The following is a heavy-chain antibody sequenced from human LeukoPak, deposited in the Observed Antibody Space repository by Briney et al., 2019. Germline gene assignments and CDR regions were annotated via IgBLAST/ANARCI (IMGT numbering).Heavy chain of an antibody. CDR1: GFTFSTYG. CDR2: INGGGGST. J-gene: IGHJ4*02. CDR3: AKDGIVGATDDFDY. V-gene: IGHV3-23*01. D-gene: IGHD1-26*01. Sequence: GGSLRLSCAASGFTFSTYGMSWVRQTLGKGLEWVSAINGGGGSTYYADSVKGRFTISRDNSKNTLYLQMNSLRAEDTAVYYCAKDGIVGATDDFDYWGQGTLVTVSS.